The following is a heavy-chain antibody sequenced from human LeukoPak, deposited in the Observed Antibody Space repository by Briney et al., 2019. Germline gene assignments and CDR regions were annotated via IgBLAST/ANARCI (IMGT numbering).Heavy chain of an antibody. CDR2: ISGSGGST. Sequence: PGGSLRLSCAASGFTFSSYAMSWVRQAPGKGLEWVSAISGSGGSTYYADSVKGRFTISRHNSNNTLSLQMSRMTVEDTAIYYCVRDSDYLDYWGQGALVTVSA. V-gene: IGHV3-23*01. J-gene: IGHJ4*02. D-gene: IGHD4/OR15-4a*01. CDR3: VRDSDYLDY. CDR1: GFTFSSYA.